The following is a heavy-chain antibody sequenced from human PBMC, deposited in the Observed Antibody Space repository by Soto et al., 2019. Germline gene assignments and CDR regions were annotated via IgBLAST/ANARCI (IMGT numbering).Heavy chain of an antibody. J-gene: IGHJ5*02. CDR2: IFAGNGDT. CDR1: GYTFTDYA. Sequence: QVQLVQSGAEVKMPGASVKVSCKASGYTFTDYAIHWVRRAPGQRLEWMGWIFAGNGDTEYSPKFQDRVTITRDTSASTTYIQLTSLGSEDTAVYYCARNVPHTGYYNHWGPGTLVTVSS. CDR3: ARNVPHTGYYNH. V-gene: IGHV1-3*01. D-gene: IGHD3-9*01.